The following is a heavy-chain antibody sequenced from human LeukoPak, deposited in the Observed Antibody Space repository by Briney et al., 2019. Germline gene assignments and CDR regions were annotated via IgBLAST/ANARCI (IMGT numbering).Heavy chain of an antibody. CDR2: INHSGST. D-gene: IGHD3-22*01. V-gene: IGHV4-34*01. J-gene: IGHJ3*02. CDR3: ARDPPYYYDSSGYFGAFDI. CDR1: GGSFSGYY. Sequence: SETLSLTCAVYGGSFSGYYWSWIRQPPGKGLEWIGEINHSGSTNYNPSLKSRVTISVDTSKNQFSLKLSSVTAADTAVYYCARDPPYYYDSSGYFGAFDIWGQGTMVTVSS.